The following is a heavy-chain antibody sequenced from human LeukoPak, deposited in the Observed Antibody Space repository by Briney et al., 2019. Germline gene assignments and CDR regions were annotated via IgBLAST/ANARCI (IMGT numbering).Heavy chain of an antibody. D-gene: IGHD3-3*01. CDR2: IYTSGST. CDR1: GGSISSGSYY. J-gene: IGHJ3*02. CDR3: ARDRVFGVVNDAFDI. V-gene: IGHV4-61*02. Sequence: SETLSLTCTVSGGSISSGSYYWSWIRQPAGKGLEWIGRIYTSGSTNYNPSLKSRVTISVDTSKNQFSLKLSSVTAADTAVYYCARDRVFGVVNDAFDIWGQGTMVTVSS.